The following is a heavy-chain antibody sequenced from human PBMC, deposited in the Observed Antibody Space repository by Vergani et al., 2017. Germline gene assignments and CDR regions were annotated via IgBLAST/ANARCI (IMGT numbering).Heavy chain of an antibody. D-gene: IGHD3-22*01. Sequence: QVNLQESGPGLVKPSETLSLTCAVSGDSISSGNNWGWIRQPPGKGLEWISIVSHSGDTCFNPSLKGRVSITIDTSKNYFFLTLSSVTAADTAMYYCARRSSSYYFDIWGQGVLITVSS. V-gene: IGHV4-38-2*01. CDR3: ARRSSSYYFDI. J-gene: IGHJ5*02. CDR1: GDSISSGNN. CDR2: VSHSGDT.